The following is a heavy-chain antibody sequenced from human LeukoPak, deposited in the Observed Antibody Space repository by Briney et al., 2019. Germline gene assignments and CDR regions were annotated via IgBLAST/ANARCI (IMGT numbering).Heavy chain of an antibody. CDR3: ARGRLIVGAINFDY. CDR1: GGSISSSNYF. CDR2: KYYSGST. Sequence: PSETLSLTCTVSGGSISSSNYFWGWIRQPPGKGLEWIGSKYYSGSTNYNPSLKSRVTISVDTSKNQFSLKLSSVTAADTAVYYCARGRLIVGAINFDYWGQGTLVTVSS. V-gene: IGHV4-39*07. J-gene: IGHJ4*02. D-gene: IGHD1-26*01.